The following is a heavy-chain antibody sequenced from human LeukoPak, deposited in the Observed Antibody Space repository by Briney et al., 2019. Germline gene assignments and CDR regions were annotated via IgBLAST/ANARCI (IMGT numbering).Heavy chain of an antibody. CDR3: ATGGLRYFDWLEN. CDR2: IIPIFGTA. CDR1: GGTFSSYA. D-gene: IGHD3-9*01. J-gene: IGHJ5*02. Sequence: GASVKVSCEASGGTFSSYAISWVRQAPGQGLEWMGGIIPIFGTANYAQKFQGRVTITADESTSTAYMELSSLRSEDTAVYYCATGGLRYFDWLENWGQGTLVTVSS. V-gene: IGHV1-69*13.